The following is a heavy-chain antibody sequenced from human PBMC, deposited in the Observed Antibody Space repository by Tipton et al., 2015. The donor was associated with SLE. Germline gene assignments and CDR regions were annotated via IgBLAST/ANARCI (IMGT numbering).Heavy chain of an antibody. CDR1: GGSISSHY. Sequence: TLSLTYTVSGGSISSHYWSWIRQPPGKGLEWIGYIYYSGSTNYNPSLKSRVTISVDTSKNQFSLKLSSVTAADTAVYYCAREGSGGYFQHWGQGTLVTVSS. D-gene: IGHD6-19*01. CDR2: IYYSGST. CDR3: AREGSGGYFQH. V-gene: IGHV4-59*11. J-gene: IGHJ1*01.